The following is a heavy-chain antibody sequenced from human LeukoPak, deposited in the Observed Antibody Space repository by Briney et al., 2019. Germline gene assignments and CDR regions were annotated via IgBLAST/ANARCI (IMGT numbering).Heavy chain of an antibody. V-gene: IGHV3-23*01. J-gene: IGHJ6*02. Sequence: GGSLRLSCAASGFTFTSYVMSWVRQAPGKGLEWVSDNSGSGGSTYYADSVKGRFTISRDNSKNTLYLQMNSLRAEDTAVYYCAKKGDNYDYGMDVWGQGTTVTVSS. D-gene: IGHD2-21*02. CDR3: AKKGDNYDYGMDV. CDR1: GFTFTSYV. CDR2: NSGSGGST.